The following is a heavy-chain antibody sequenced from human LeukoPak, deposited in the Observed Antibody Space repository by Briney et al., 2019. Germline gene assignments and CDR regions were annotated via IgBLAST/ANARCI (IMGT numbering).Heavy chain of an antibody. CDR3: ARGDRLRYFDWLLYAPQNNWFDP. V-gene: IGHV1-69*06. Sequence: ASVKVSCKASGGTFSSYAISWVRQAPGQGLEWMGGIIPMFGTANYAQKFQGRVTITADKSTSTAYMVLSSLRSEDTAVYYCARGDRLRYFDWLLYAPQNNWFDPWGQGTLVTVSS. CDR2: IIPMFGTA. D-gene: IGHD3-9*01. CDR1: GGTFSSYA. J-gene: IGHJ5*02.